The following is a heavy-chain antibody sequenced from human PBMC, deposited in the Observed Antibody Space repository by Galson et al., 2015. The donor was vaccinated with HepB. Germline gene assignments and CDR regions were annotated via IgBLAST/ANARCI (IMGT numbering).Heavy chain of an antibody. CDR1: GFTFDDYA. V-gene: IGHV3-9*01. Sequence: SLRLSCAASGFTFDDYAMHWVRQAPGKGLEWVSGISWNSGSIGYADSVKGRFTISRDNAKNSLYLQMNSLRAEDTALYYCARNSDYDFWSGLGGYYFDYWGQGTLVTVSS. J-gene: IGHJ4*02. CDR2: ISWNSGSI. D-gene: IGHD3-3*01. CDR3: ARNSDYDFWSGLGGYYFDY.